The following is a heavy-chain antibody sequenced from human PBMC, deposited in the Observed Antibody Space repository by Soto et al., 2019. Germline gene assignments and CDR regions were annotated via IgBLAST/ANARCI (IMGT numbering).Heavy chain of an antibody. V-gene: IGHV4-31*03. CDR1: GVSSSSGVYY. CDR3: ARDNSHYGNYYYGMDV. D-gene: IGHD3-16*01. Sequence: SVTPSLTCTFSGVSSSSGVYYWSWIRQHPGKGLEWIGYIYYSGSTYYNPSFKSRVTISVDTSKNQFSLKLSSVTAADTAVYYCARDNSHYGNYYYGMDVRGQGTTVTVSS. CDR2: IYYSGST. J-gene: IGHJ6*02.